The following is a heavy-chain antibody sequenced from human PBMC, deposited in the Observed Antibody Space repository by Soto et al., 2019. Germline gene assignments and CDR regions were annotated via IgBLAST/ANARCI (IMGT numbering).Heavy chain of an antibody. CDR1: GFTFSDYY. J-gene: IGHJ3*02. V-gene: IGHV3-11*01. CDR2: ISSSGSTI. D-gene: IGHD3-9*01. CDR3: AGTGSMYYDILTGYYHHDAFDI. Sequence: QVQLVESGGGLVKPGGSLRLSCAASGFTFSDYYMSWIRQAPGKGLEWVSYISSSGSTIYYADSVKGRFTISRDNAKNSLYLQMNSLRAEDTAVYYCAGTGSMYYDILTGYYHHDAFDIWGQGTMVTVSS.